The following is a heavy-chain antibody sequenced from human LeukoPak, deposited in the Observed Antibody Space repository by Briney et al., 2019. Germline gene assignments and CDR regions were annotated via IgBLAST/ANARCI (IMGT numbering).Heavy chain of an antibody. V-gene: IGHV3-30-3*01. CDR1: GFTFSSQT. CDR3: ASLAVAATNWFDP. J-gene: IGHJ5*02. CDR2: ISYDGNNK. Sequence: GTSLRLSCTGSGFTFSSQTLHWVRQAPGKGLEWVALISYDGNNKYYADSVKGRFTISRDNSKQTIYLQMNSLRIEDTAMYYCASLAVAATNWFDPWGQGTLVTVSS. D-gene: IGHD6-19*01.